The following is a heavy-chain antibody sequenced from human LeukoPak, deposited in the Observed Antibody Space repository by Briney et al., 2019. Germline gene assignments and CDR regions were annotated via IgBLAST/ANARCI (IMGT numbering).Heavy chain of an antibody. CDR3: AKRGADHGGNSALVAFDI. J-gene: IGHJ3*02. V-gene: IGHV3-7*05. D-gene: IGHD4-23*01. CDR1: GFTFSNYW. Sequence: GGSLRLSCAASGFTFSNYWMSWVRQAPGKGLEWVANIRQDGSEKYYVDSVKGRFTVSRDNSMDTLYLQMNSLRVEDTAVYYCAKRGADHGGNSALVAFDIWGQGTMVTVSS. CDR2: IRQDGSEK.